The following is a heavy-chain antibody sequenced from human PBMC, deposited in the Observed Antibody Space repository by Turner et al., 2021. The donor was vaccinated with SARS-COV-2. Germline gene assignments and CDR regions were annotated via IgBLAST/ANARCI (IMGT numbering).Heavy chain of an antibody. J-gene: IGHJ4*02. V-gene: IGHV1-69*04. CDR2: IFPILGIE. D-gene: IGHD3-22*01. CDR1: AGTVSSYA. Sequence: QVQLVQSGAEVKKPGSSVKVSCKASAGTVSSYAISWVRQAPGQGLEWMGRIFPILGIENDAQKFQGRVTITADKSTSTAYMELSSLRSEDTAVYYCARVAFYYDSSGYYLDYWGQGTLVTVSS. CDR3: ARVAFYYDSSGYYLDY.